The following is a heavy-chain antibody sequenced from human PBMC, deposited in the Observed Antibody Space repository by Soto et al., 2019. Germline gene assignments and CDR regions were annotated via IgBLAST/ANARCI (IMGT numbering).Heavy chain of an antibody. D-gene: IGHD3-10*01. CDR2: IWYDGSNK. CDR1: GFTVSRYG. J-gene: IGHJ6*02. Sequence: SLRLSCAASGFTVSRYGSHWVRQAPGKGLEWVAVIWYDGSNKYYADSVKGRFTISRDNSKNTLYLQMNSLRAEDTAVYYCARVISSGSPLGSWWDYYYGMDVWGQGTTVTVSS. V-gene: IGHV3-33*01. CDR3: ARVISSGSPLGSWWDYYYGMDV.